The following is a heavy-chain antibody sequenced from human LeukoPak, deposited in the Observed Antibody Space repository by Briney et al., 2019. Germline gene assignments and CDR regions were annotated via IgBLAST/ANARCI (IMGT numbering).Heavy chain of an antibody. Sequence: SVKVSCKASGGTFGSYTISWVRQAPGQGLEWMGRIIPILGIANYAQKFQGRVTITADKSTSTAYMELSSLRSEDTAVYYCARDPGWFGELFQPLDYWGQGTLVTVSS. J-gene: IGHJ4*02. CDR1: GGTFGSYT. D-gene: IGHD3-10*01. V-gene: IGHV1-69*04. CDR3: ARDPGWFGELFQPLDY. CDR2: IIPILGIA.